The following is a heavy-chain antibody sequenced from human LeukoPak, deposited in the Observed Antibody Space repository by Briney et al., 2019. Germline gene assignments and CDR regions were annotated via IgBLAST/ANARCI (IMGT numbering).Heavy chain of an antibody. CDR2: IYSGGST. CDR3: ARDTWGPRDY. D-gene: IGHD1-26*01. V-gene: IGHV3-53*01. Sequence: GGSLRLSCAASGFPVSSNYMSWVRQAPGRGLEGVSVIYSGGSTYYADSVKGRFTISRHNSENTLYLQMNSLRAEDTAVYYCARDTWGPRDYWGQGTLVTVSS. J-gene: IGHJ4*02. CDR1: GFPVSSNY.